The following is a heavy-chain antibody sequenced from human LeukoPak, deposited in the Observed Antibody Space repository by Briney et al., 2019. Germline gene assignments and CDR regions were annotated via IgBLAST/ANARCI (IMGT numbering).Heavy chain of an antibody. CDR3: ARVGRGYFQH. CDR2: IYSGGST. CDR1: GFTVSSNY. J-gene: IGHJ1*01. V-gene: IGHV3-66*01. Sequence: GGYLRLSCAASGFTVSSNYMSWVRQAPGKGLEWVSVIYSGGSTYYADSVKGRFTISRDNAKNSLYLQMNSLRAEDTAVYYCARVGRGYFQHWGQGTLVTVSS.